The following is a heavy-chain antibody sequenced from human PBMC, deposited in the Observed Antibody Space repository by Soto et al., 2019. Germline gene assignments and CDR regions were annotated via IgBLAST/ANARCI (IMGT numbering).Heavy chain of an antibody. Sequence: QVQLVQSGAEEKKPGASVKVSCKASGYTFTVYAMHWVRQAPGQRLEWMGWINAGNGNTNYSQKFQGSVTITRDTSASTAYMELSSLRSEDTAVYYCAGAVAVPAGFDYWGQGTLVTVSS. D-gene: IGHD6-19*01. CDR3: AGAVAVPAGFDY. V-gene: IGHV1-3*05. J-gene: IGHJ4*02. CDR2: INAGNGNT. CDR1: GYTFTVYA.